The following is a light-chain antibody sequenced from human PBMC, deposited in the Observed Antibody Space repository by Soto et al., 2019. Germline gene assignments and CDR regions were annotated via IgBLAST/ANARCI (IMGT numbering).Light chain of an antibody. V-gene: IGLV1-40*01. Sequence: QSVLTQPPSVAGSPGQSVTIACSGISSKLGAGYDVQWYQQFPGTAPKLLIYANSARPSGVPDRFSGSKSGTSASLAITGLQAEDEADYYCQSYDSSLIVSKVFGTGTKVTVL. J-gene: IGLJ1*01. CDR2: ANS. CDR3: QSYDSSLIVSKV. CDR1: SSKLGAGYD.